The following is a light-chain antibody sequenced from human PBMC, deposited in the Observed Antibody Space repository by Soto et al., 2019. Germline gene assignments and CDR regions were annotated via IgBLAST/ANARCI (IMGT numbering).Light chain of an antibody. CDR2: KAS. Sequence: DIQMTQSPSTLTASIGDRVTITCRASENVKSWLAWYQQKSGKAPKFLIYKASSLESGVPLRFSGSGSGTQFTLTISALQSDDFASYYCHQYNSYPWTFGQGTRV. V-gene: IGKV1-5*03. J-gene: IGKJ1*01. CDR1: ENVKSW. CDR3: HQYNSYPWT.